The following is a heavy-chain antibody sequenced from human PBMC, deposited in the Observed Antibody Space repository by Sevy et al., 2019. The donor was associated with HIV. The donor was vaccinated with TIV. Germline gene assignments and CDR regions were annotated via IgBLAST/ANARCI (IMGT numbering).Heavy chain of an antibody. D-gene: IGHD3-3*01. CDR2: MNPNSGNT. V-gene: IGHV1-8*01. J-gene: IGHJ6*02. CDR3: ARGADYDFWRPRSNYGMDV. CDR1: GYTFTSYD. Sequence: ASVKVSCKASGYTFTSYDINWVRQATGQGLEWMGWMNPNSGNTGYAQKFQGRVTMTRNTSISTAYMELSSLRSEDTAVYYCARGADYDFWRPRSNYGMDVWGQETTVTVSS.